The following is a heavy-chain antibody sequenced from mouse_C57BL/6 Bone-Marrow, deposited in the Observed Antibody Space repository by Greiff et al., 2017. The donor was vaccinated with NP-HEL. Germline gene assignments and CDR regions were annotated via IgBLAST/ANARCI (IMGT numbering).Heavy chain of an antibody. CDR3: ARDYYSNYPFAY. CDR1: GFTFSSYA. D-gene: IGHD2-5*01. V-gene: IGHV5-4*01. J-gene: IGHJ3*01. CDR2: ISDGGSYT. Sequence: EVKLMESGGGLVKPGGSLKLSCAASGFTFSSYAMSWVRQTPEKRLEWVATISDGGSYTYYPDNVKGRFTISRDNAKNNLYLQMSNLKSEDTAMYYCARDYYSNYPFAYWGQGTLVTVSA.